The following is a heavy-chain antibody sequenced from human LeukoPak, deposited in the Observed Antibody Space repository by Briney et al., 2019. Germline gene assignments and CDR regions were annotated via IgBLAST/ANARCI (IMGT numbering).Heavy chain of an antibody. J-gene: IGHJ4*02. CDR1: GASISSSNYY. CDR3: AKSNGYGLIDY. V-gene: IGHV4-39*01. CDR2: IYSSGNT. D-gene: IGHD5-12*01. Sequence: KPSETLSLTCAVSGASISSSNYYWGWVRQSPGKGLEWIGNIYSSGNTYYNASLKSRATVYIDTSKNQFSLKLSSVTAADTAMYYCAKSNGYGLIDYWGQGTLVTVSS.